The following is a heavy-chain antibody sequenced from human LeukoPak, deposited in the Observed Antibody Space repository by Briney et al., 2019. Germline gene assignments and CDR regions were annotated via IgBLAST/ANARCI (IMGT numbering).Heavy chain of an antibody. V-gene: IGHV5-51*01. D-gene: IGHD3-22*01. J-gene: IGHJ4*02. CDR2: IYPGDSDT. Sequence: GESLKISCKGSGYSFTSYWIGWGRQMPGKGLEWMGIIYPGDSDTRYSPSFQGQVTISADKSISTAYLQWSSLKASDTAMYYCARRINYDSSGWIDYFDYWGQGTLVTVSS. CDR1: GYSFTSYW. CDR3: ARRINYDSSGWIDYFDY.